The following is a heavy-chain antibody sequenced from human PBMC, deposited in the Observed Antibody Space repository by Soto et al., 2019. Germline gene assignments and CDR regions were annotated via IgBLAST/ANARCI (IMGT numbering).Heavy chain of an antibody. CDR1: GFSFSNFE. CDR2: ISGDSVRT. Sequence: EVQLLESGGGLVQPGGSLRLSCAASGFSFSNFEMSWVRQAPGRGLEWVSFISGDSVRTNYVDAVKGRFTISRDNSKHTLYLQMNSLTAEDTAVYACVKGGWLDFWGQGTLVTVSS. J-gene: IGHJ5*01. CDR3: VKGGWLDF. V-gene: IGHV3-23*01. D-gene: IGHD3-16*01.